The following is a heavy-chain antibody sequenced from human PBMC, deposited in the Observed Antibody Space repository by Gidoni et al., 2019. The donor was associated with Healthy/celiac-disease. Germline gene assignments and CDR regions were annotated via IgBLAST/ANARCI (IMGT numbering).Heavy chain of an antibody. D-gene: IGHD6-19*01. Sequence: VQLVESGGGLVKPGGSLRPSCAPSGFTFSSYSMNWVRQAPGKGLEWVSYISSSSSTIYYADSVKGRFTISRDNAKNSLYLQMNSLRAEDTAVYYCAREDGEQWLVGEGYGMDVWGQGTTVTVSS. CDR1: GFTFSSYS. J-gene: IGHJ6*02. V-gene: IGHV3-48*04. CDR3: AREDGEQWLVGEGYGMDV. CDR2: ISSSSSTI.